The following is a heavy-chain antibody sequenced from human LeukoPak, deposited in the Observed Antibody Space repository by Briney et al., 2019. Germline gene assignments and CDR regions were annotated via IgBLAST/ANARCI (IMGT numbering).Heavy chain of an antibody. CDR3: AREEQLGFDY. Sequence: SETLSLTCIVSGYSISSDYFWGLVRQPPGKGLEWIGSIFHSGSVYYNPSLKSRVTISVDPSKNRFSLKLSSVTAADTAVYYCAREEQLGFDYWGQGTLVTVSS. V-gene: IGHV4-38-2*02. CDR1: GYSISSDYF. CDR2: IFHSGSV. D-gene: IGHD6-6*01. J-gene: IGHJ4*02.